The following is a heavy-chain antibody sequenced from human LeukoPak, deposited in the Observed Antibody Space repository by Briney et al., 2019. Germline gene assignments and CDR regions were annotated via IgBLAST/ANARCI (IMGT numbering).Heavy chain of an antibody. J-gene: IGHJ4*02. CDR1: GFTFSAYN. CDR2: ISSSSSYI. V-gene: IGHV3-21*01. Sequence: GGSLRLSCAASGFTFSAYNMNWVRQAPGKGLELVSCISSSSSYIYYADSVKGRFTISRDNAKNSLYLQMNRLRAEDTAVYYCARTVTGRNDNWGQGTLVTVSS. CDR3: ARTVTGRNDN. D-gene: IGHD3-9*01.